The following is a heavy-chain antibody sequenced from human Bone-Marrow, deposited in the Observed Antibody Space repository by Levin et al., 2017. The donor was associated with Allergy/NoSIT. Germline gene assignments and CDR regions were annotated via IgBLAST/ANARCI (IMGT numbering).Heavy chain of an antibody. Sequence: SETLSLTCTVSGGSISSSSYYWGWIRQPPGKGLEWIGSIYYSGSTYYNPSLKSRVTISVDTSKNQFSLKLSSVTAADTAVYYCARQGYYGSGTLVVPFDYWGQGTLVTVSS. CDR2: IYYSGST. CDR1: GGSISSSSYY. V-gene: IGHV4-39*01. D-gene: IGHD3-10*01. J-gene: IGHJ4*02. CDR3: ARQGYYGSGTLVVPFDY.